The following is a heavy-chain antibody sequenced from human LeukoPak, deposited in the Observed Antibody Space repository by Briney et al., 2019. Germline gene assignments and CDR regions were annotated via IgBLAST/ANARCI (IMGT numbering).Heavy chain of an antibody. J-gene: IGHJ4*02. CDR1: GFTVSINS. CDR3: ARRAGEYSHPYDY. CDR2: IYGGGNT. V-gene: IGHV3-53*01. D-gene: IGHD4-17*01. Sequence: LPGGSLRLSCTVSGFTVSINSISWVRQAPGKGLEWVSFIYGGGNTHYSDSVKGRFTISRDNSKNTLYLQMNSLRAEDTAVYYCARRAGEYSHPYDYWGQGTLVTVSS.